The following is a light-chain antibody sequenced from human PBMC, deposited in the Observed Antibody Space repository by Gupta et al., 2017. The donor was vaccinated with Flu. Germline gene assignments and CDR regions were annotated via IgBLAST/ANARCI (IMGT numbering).Light chain of an antibody. Sequence: GTLSLSPGERATLSCRASQYVRSSYLAWYQHKPGQAPRLLIYGASTRDTGIPDRFSGSGSGTDFTLTISRLEPEDFAVYYCQQYGSSPLTFGGGTKVQIE. CDR1: QYVRSSY. CDR2: GAS. CDR3: QQYGSSPLT. J-gene: IGKJ4*01. V-gene: IGKV3-20*01.